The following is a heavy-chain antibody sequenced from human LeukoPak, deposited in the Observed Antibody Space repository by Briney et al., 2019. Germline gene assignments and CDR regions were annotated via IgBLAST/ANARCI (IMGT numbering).Heavy chain of an antibody. J-gene: IGHJ4*02. CDR2: IYYSGST. D-gene: IGHD2-15*01. CDR1: GGSISSYY. V-gene: IGHV4-59*01. Sequence: SETLSLTCTVSGGSISSYYWNWIRQPPGKGLEWIGYIYYSGSTNYNPSLKSRVTISVDTSKNQFSLMLSSVTAADTAMYYCATVGQRTILRYCSGASCYPKFYFDYWGQGTLVTVSS. CDR3: ATVGQRTILRYCSGASCYPKFYFDY.